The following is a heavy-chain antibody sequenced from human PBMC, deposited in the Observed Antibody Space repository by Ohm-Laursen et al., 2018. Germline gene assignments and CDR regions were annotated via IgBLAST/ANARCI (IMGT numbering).Heavy chain of an antibody. CDR2: IYYNGGT. CDR1: GGSISSHGDY. CDR3: ARGTGQGDFEY. D-gene: IGHD3/OR15-3a*01. V-gene: IGHV4-31*03. Sequence: SQTLSLTCTVSGGSISSHGDYWSWIRQHPGKGLEWIGHIYYNGGTEYSPSLKSRLTISIDTSQNQFSLKLTSVNAADTAVYYCARGTGQGDFEYWGPGTLVTVSS. J-gene: IGHJ4*02.